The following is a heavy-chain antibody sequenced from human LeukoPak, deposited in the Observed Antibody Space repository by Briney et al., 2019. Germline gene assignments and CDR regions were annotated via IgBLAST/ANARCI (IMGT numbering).Heavy chain of an antibody. CDR2: ISAYNGNT. V-gene: IGHV1-18*01. CDR1: GYTFTSYG. D-gene: IGHD5-24*01. J-gene: IGHJ6*02. CDR3: ARVEMATIYYYYGMDV. Sequence: ASVKVSCKASGYTFTSYGISWVRQAPGQGLEWMGWISAYNGNTNYAQKLQGRVTMTTDTPTSTAYMELRSLRSDDTAVYYCARVEMATIYYYYGMDVWGQGTTVTVSS.